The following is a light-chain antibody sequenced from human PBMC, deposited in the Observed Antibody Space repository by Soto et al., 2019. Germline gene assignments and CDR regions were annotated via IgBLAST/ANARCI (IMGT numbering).Light chain of an antibody. J-gene: IGLJ2*01. CDR3: QVWDSSSDLLV. CDR1: NIGSKG. V-gene: IGLV3-21*02. CDR2: DDS. Sequence: SYELTQPPSVSVAPGQTARITCGGNNIGSKGVHWYQQKPGQAPVLVVYDDSDRPSGIPERFSGSNSGNTATLTISRVEAGDEADYYCQVWDSSSDLLVFGGGTKLTVL.